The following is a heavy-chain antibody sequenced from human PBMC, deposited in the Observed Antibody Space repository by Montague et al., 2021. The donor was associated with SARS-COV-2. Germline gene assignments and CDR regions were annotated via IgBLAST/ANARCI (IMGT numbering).Heavy chain of an antibody. Sequence: SETLSLTCNVSGGSISSSTYYWGWIRQPPGKGLEWIGNLYNGGTTYYSPSLKSRVTMSVDTSKNHFSLNMASVTAADTAVYYCARHGTPGYGPFDSWGQGTLVAVSS. CDR2: LYNGGTT. CDR1: GGSISSSTYY. CDR3: ARHGTPGYGPFDS. V-gene: IGHV4-39*01. D-gene: IGHD5-12*01. J-gene: IGHJ4*02.